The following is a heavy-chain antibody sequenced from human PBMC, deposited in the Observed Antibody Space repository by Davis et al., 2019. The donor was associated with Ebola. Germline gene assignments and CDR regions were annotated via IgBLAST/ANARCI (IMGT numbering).Heavy chain of an antibody. Sequence: PSETLSLTCTVSGGSVSSSSYYWSWIRQPPGKGLEWIGYIDYSGSTNYNPSLKSRVSISMDTSKNQFSLKLRSVTAADTAVYYCARAHVAVAFDFWGQGTLVTVSS. V-gene: IGHV4-61*01. CDR2: IDYSGST. D-gene: IGHD6-19*01. J-gene: IGHJ4*02. CDR3: ARAHVAVAFDF. CDR1: GGSVSSSSYY.